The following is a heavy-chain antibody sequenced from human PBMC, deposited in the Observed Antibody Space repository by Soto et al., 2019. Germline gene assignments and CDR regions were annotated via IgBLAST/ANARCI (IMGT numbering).Heavy chain of an antibody. CDR2: IYYSGST. CDR1: GGSISSYY. CDR3: AAGKLTIFAY. D-gene: IGHD3-9*01. Sequence: ETLSLTCPVSGGSISSYYWSWIRQPPGKGLEWIGYIYYSGSTNYNPSLKSRVTISVNTSKNQFSLKLSSVTAADTAVYYCAAGKLTIFAYWGQGTLVTVSS. V-gene: IGHV4-59*01. J-gene: IGHJ4*02.